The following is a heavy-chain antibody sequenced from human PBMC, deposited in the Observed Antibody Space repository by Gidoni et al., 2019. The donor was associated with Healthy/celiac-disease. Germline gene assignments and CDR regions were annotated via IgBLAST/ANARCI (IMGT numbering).Heavy chain of an antibody. CDR2: ISYDGSNK. Sequence: QVQLVESGGGVVQPGRSLRLSCAASGFTFRSYAMHWVRQAPGKGLEWVAVISYDGSNKYYADSVKGRFTISRDNSKNTLYLQMNSLRAEDTAVYYCARNGGGKPGGLFDYWGQGTLVTVSS. CDR1: GFTFRSYA. V-gene: IGHV3-30-3*01. CDR3: ARNGGGKPGGLFDY. J-gene: IGHJ4*02. D-gene: IGHD4-17*01.